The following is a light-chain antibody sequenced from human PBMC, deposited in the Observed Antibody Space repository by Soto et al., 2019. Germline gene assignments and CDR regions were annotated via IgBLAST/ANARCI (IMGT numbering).Light chain of an antibody. J-gene: IGKJ5*01. CDR3: QQRSNWPPIT. V-gene: IGKV3-11*01. CDR2: DAS. CDR1: QSVSSD. Sequence: EIVMTQSPATLSVSPGERATLSCRASQSVSSDLAWYQQKPGQAPRLLIYDASNRATGIPARLSGSGSGTDFTLTISSLEAEDFAVYYCQQRSNWPPITFGQGTRLEIK.